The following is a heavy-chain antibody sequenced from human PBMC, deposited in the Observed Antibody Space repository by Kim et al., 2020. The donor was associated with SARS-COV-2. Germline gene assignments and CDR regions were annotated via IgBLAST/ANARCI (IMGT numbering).Heavy chain of an antibody. J-gene: IGHJ6*02. V-gene: IGHV4-34*01. D-gene: IGHD3-3*01. CDR3: ARGGRFRYGMDV. Sequence: NNNPTLKSRVTISVDTSKNQFSLKLSSVTAADTAVYYCARGGRFRYGMDVWGQGTTVTVSS.